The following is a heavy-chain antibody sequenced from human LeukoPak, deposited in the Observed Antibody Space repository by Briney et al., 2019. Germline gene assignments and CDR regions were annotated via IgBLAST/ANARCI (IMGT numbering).Heavy chain of an antibody. CDR1: GGSFSGYY. Sequence: SETLSLTCAVYGGSFSGYYWSWIRQPPGKGLEWIGEINHSGSTNYNPSLKSRVTISVDTSKNQFSLKLSSVTAADTAVYYCASSNYYGFDIWGQGTMVTVSS. CDR3: ASSNYYGFDI. J-gene: IGHJ3*02. CDR2: INHSGST. V-gene: IGHV4-34*01. D-gene: IGHD4-11*01.